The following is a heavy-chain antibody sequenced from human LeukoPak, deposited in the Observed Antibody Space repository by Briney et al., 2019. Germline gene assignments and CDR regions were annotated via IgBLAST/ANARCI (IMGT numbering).Heavy chain of an antibody. CDR2: INHSGST. Sequence: PSETLSLTCGVHGGSFNDYSWTWIRQSPGKGREWIGEINHSGSTTYNPSLRSRFTMSVDASKNQFSLRLSSVTAADTAVYYCARLGLYTSSWYRYYYFDYWGQGTLVTVSS. V-gene: IGHV4-34*01. D-gene: IGHD6-13*01. J-gene: IGHJ4*02. CDR3: ARLGLYTSSWYRYYYFDY. CDR1: GGSFNDYS.